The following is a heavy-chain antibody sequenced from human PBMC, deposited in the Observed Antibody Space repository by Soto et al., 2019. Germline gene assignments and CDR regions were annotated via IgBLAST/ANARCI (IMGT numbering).Heavy chain of an antibody. Sequence: QLQLQESGPGLVKPSETLSLTCTVSGGSISSSSYYWGWIRQPPGKGLEWIGSIYYSGSTYYNPSLKSRVTISVDTSKNQFSLKLSSVTAADTAVYYCARHSRRGGMDVWGQGTTVTVSS. D-gene: IGHD3-10*01. CDR3: ARHSRRGGMDV. CDR1: GGSISSSSYY. J-gene: IGHJ6*02. CDR2: IYYSGST. V-gene: IGHV4-39*01.